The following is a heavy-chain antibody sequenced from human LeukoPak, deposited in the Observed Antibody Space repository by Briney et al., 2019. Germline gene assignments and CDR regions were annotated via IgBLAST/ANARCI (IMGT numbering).Heavy chain of an antibody. CDR2: RSYDGSNK. CDR3: ARGGWAGDGYRYGRDYFDY. Sequence: PGRSLRLSCAASGFTFSSYAMHWVRQAPGKGLEWVAVRSYDGSNKYYADSVKGRFTISRDNSKNTLYLQMNSLRAEDTAVYYCARGGWAGDGYRYGRDYFDYWGQGTLVAVSS. D-gene: IGHD5-24*01. CDR1: GFTFSSYA. V-gene: IGHV3-30-3*01. J-gene: IGHJ4*02.